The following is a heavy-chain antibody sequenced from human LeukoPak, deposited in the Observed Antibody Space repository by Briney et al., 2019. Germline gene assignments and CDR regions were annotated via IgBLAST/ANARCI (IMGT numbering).Heavy chain of an antibody. CDR1: GYTLTELS. V-gene: IGHV1-24*01. CDR2: FDPEDGET. D-gene: IGHD1-26*01. Sequence: ASVKVSCKVSGYTLTELSMHWVRQAPGKGLEWMGGFDPEDGETIYAQKFQGRVTMTEDTSTDTAYMELSSLRSEDTAVYHCATDVGIVGATPFPWFDPWGQGTLVTVSS. J-gene: IGHJ5*02. CDR3: ATDVGIVGATPFPWFDP.